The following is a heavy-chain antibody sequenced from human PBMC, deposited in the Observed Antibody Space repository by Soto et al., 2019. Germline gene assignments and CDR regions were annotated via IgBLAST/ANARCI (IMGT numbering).Heavy chain of an antibody. V-gene: IGHV4-59*01. D-gene: IGHD1-7*01. J-gene: IGHJ5*02. CDR3: AQTTYPYNWLDP. CDR2: IYYSGST. Sequence: PSETLSLTCTVSGGSIRSYYWSWIRQPPGKGLEWIGYIYYSGSTNYNPSLKSRVTMSVDTSKNQFSLTLSSVTAADTAIYYCAQTTYPYNWLDPWGHGTLVTVSS. CDR1: GGSIRSYY.